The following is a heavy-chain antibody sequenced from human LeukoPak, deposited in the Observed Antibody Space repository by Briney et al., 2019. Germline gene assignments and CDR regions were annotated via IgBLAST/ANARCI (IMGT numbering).Heavy chain of an antibody. CDR3: ARVWPRHLAKPIGGYYFDY. V-gene: IGHV1-2*02. Sequence: ASVTVSCKASGYTFTGYYMHWVRQAPGQGLEWMGWINPNSGGTNYAQKFQGRVTMTRDTSISTAYMELSRLRSDDTAVYYCARVWPRHLAKPIGGYYFDYWGQGTLVTVSS. CDR1: GYTFTGYY. J-gene: IGHJ4*02. CDR2: INPNSGGT. D-gene: IGHD1-14*01.